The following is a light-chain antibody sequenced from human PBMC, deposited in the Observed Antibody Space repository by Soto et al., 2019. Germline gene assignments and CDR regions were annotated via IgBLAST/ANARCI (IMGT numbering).Light chain of an antibody. CDR2: DAS. V-gene: IGKV1-33*01. Sequence: DIQMTQSPSSLSASVGDRVTITCQASQDINNYLNWYQQKPGKAPKLLILDASKLETGVPSRFSGSGSGTSFSFTINSLQPEDIATYYCQQYENHITFGQGTRLEIK. CDR1: QDINNY. J-gene: IGKJ5*01. CDR3: QQYENHIT.